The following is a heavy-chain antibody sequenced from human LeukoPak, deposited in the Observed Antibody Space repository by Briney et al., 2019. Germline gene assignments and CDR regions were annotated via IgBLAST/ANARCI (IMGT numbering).Heavy chain of an antibody. CDR3: ARVTSGLDY. V-gene: IGHV3-7*01. Sequence: PGGSLRLSCGPSGFTFSTYWMSWVRQAPGKGLEWVANIKQDGSETYYVDSVKGRFTISRDNAKNSLYLQMNSLRAEDTAVYYCARVTSGLDYWGQETLVTVSS. CDR1: GFTFSTYW. J-gene: IGHJ4*02. CDR2: IKQDGSET.